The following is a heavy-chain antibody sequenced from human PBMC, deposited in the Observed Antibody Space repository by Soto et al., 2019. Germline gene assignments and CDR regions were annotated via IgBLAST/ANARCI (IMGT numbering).Heavy chain of an antibody. CDR1: GGSFSGYY. V-gene: IGHV4-34*01. J-gene: IGHJ4*02. CDR3: ASGYYYAD. Sequence: QVQLQQWGAGLLKPSETLSLTCAVYGGSFSGYYWSWIRQPPGKGLEWIGEINHSGSTNYNPSLKSRVTISVDTSKNQFSLKLSSVTAADTVVYYCASGYYYADWGQGTLVTVSS. CDR2: INHSGST.